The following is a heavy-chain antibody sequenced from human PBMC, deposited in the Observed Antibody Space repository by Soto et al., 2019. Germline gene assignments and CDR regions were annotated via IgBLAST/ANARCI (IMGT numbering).Heavy chain of an antibody. CDR1: GFTFSSYG. CDR2: ISYDGSNK. D-gene: IGHD3-9*01. J-gene: IGHJ6*02. Sequence: GGSLRLSCAASGFTFSSYGMHWVRQAPGKGLEWVAVISYDGSNKYYADSVKGRFTISRDNSKNTLYLQMNSLRAEDTAVYYCAKGMYYDILTGSPGDVWGQGTTVTSP. V-gene: IGHV3-30*18. CDR3: AKGMYYDILTGSPGDV.